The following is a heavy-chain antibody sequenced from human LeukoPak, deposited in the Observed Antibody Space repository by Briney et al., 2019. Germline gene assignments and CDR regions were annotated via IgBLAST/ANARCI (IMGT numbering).Heavy chain of an antibody. CDR1: GGSFSGYY. D-gene: IGHD3-22*01. CDR2: INHSGST. Sequence: SETLSLTCAVYGGSFSGYYWSWIRQPPGKGLEWIGEINHSGSTNYNPSLKSRVTISVDTSKNQFSLKLSSVTAADTAVYYCASGLVVTDAFDIWGQGTMVTVSS. V-gene: IGHV4-34*01. J-gene: IGHJ3*02. CDR3: ASGLVVTDAFDI.